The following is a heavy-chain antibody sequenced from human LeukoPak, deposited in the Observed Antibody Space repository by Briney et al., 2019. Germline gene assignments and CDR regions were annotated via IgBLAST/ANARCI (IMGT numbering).Heavy chain of an antibody. D-gene: IGHD3-3*01. J-gene: IGHJ4*02. Sequence: AGGSLKLSCAASGFTFSGSAMHWVRQASGKGLEWVGRIRSKANSYATAYAASVKGRFTISRDDSKNTAYLQMNSLKTEDTAVYYCTRSENDFWSGYDNPFFDYWGQGTLVTVSS. V-gene: IGHV3-73*01. CDR2: IRSKANSYAT. CDR1: GFTFSGSA. CDR3: TRSENDFWSGYDNPFFDY.